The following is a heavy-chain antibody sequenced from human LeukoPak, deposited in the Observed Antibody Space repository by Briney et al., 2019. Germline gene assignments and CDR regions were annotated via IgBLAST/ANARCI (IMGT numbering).Heavy chain of an antibody. V-gene: IGHV3-23*01. Sequence: AGGSLRLSCAGSGFTFSTHGMNWVRQAPGKGLEWVSGVTASGDPTYYADSVKGQLIISSDNSKNTMYLQMNSLRAEDTGVYYCAKDSGWIQFIDWGQGTPVTVSS. CDR1: GFTFSTHG. CDR2: VTASGDPT. CDR3: AKDSGWIQFID. D-gene: IGHD5-24*01. J-gene: IGHJ4*02.